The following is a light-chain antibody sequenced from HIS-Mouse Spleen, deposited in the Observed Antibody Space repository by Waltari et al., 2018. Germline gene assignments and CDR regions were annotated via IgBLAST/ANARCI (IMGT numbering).Light chain of an antibody. V-gene: IGLV3-10*01. CDR1: ALPKKY. J-gene: IGLJ2*01. Sequence: SYELTQPPSVSVSPGQTARITCSGEALPKKYAYWYQQKSGKATVLVIYEDSKRPSGIPERFSGSSSGTMATLTISGAQVEDEADYYCYSTDSSGNHRVFGGGTKLTVL. CDR2: EDS. CDR3: YSTDSSGNHRV.